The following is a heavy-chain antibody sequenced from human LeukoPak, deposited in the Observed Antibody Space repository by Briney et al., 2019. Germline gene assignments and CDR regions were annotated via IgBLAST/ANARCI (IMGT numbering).Heavy chain of an antibody. CDR3: ATTYGLEYGDYEVPGDF. V-gene: IGHV3-23*01. CDR1: GLTFSSSA. Sequence: GGSLRLSCAASGLTFSSSAMTWVRQAPGKGLQWVSSISGSGGTTHYADSVKGRFTISRDNFKNTLHLQMNSLRVDDTAVYYCATTYGLEYGDYEVPGDFWGQGTLVTVSS. J-gene: IGHJ4*02. CDR2: ISGSGGTT. D-gene: IGHD5-12*01.